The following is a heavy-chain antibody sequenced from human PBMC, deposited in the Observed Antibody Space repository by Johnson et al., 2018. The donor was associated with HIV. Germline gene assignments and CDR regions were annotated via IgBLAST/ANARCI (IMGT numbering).Heavy chain of an antibody. V-gene: IGHV3-30*04. J-gene: IGHJ3*02. CDR2: ISYAGSKK. Sequence: QVLLVESGGGLVQPGRSLRLSCAASGFTFSNYAMHWVRQAPGKGLEWVAVISYAGSKKYHADPVKGGFTISRDNSKNTLYLQMNSRRTEDTAVYYCARDRWEEPAALDMWGQGTMVTVSS. CDR3: ARDRWEEPAALDM. D-gene: IGHD1-14*01. CDR1: GFTFSNYA.